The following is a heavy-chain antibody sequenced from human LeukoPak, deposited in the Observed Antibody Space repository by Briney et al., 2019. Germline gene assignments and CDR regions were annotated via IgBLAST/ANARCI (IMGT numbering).Heavy chain of an antibody. CDR3: ARVPRREVVAAAILFDP. D-gene: IGHD2-2*02. CDR1: GYTFTGYY. CDR2: INPNSGGT. Sequence: ASVKVSCKASGYTFTGYYMHWVRQAPGQGREWMGWINPNSGGTNYAQKFQGRVTMTRGTSISTAYMELSRLRSDDTAVYYCARVPRREVVAAAILFDPWGQGTLVTVSS. V-gene: IGHV1-2*02. J-gene: IGHJ5*02.